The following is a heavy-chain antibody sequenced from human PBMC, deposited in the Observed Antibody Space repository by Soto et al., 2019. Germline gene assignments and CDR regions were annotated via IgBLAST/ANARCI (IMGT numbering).Heavy chain of an antibody. V-gene: IGHV3-23*01. D-gene: IGHD1-7*01. CDR1: GLTFSNYA. J-gene: IGHJ4*02. CDR2: MSGSSSTT. CDR3: AKNQERELPRVIDF. Sequence: EVQVLESGGGLVKPGGSLRLSCATSGLTFSNYAMSWVRQAPGGGLEWVSSMSGSSSTTYYADSVRGRFTISRDRSKNTLYLQMSSLRAEDTALYYCAKNQERELPRVIDFWGQGTLVTVSS.